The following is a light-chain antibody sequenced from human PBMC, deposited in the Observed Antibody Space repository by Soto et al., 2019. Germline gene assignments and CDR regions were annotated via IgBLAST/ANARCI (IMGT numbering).Light chain of an antibody. CDR2: DAS. V-gene: IGKV3-11*01. CDR3: QQRSNWPPEIT. CDR1: QSVSSY. J-gene: IGKJ5*01. Sequence: EIVLPQSPAALSLSPGERATLSCRASQSVSSYLAWHQQKPGQAPRLLIYDASNRATGIPARFSGSGSGTDFTLTISSLEPEDFAVYYCQQRSNWPPEITFGQGTRLEIK.